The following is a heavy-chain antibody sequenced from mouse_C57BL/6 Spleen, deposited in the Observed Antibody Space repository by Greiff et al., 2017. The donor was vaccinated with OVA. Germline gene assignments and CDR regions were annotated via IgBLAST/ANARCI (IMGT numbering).Heavy chain of an antibody. V-gene: IGHV1-69*01. CDR3: AGHDYDGFAY. D-gene: IGHD2-4*01. J-gene: IGHJ3*01. CDR2: IDPSDSYT. Sequence: QVQLKQPGAELVMPGASVKLSCKASGYTFTSYWMHWVKQRPGQGLEWIGEIDPSDSYTNYNQKFKGKSTLTVDKSSSTAYMQLSSLTSEDSAVYYCAGHDYDGFAYWGQGTLVTVSA. CDR1: GYTFTSYW.